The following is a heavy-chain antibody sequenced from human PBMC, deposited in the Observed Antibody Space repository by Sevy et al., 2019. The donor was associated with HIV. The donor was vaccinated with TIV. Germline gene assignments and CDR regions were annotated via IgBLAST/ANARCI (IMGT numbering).Heavy chain of an antibody. V-gene: IGHV4-34*01. CDR2: INHSGST. CDR3: ARRVGATALYYYYGMDV. CDR1: GGSFSGYY. Sequence: SETLSLTCAVYGGSFSGYYWSWIRQPPGKGLEWIGEINHSGSTNYNPSLKSRVTISVDTSKNQFSLKLGSVTAADTAVYYCARRVGATALYYYYGMDVWGQGTTVTVSS. D-gene: IGHD1-26*01. J-gene: IGHJ6*02.